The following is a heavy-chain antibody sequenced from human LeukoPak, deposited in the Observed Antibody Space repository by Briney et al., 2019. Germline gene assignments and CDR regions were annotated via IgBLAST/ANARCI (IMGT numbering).Heavy chain of an antibody. CDR3: AKNGLFGVVTSVPDH. V-gene: IGHV3-23*01. J-gene: IGHJ4*02. Sequence: GGSLRLSCAASGFTFSNYAMSWVRQAPGKGLEWVSAISDGGGSSYYADSVKGRFTISRDNSKNTLYLQMITLRAEDTALYYCAKNGLFGVVTSVPDHWGQGTLVTVSS. CDR2: ISDGGGSS. CDR1: GFTFSNYA. D-gene: IGHD3-3*01.